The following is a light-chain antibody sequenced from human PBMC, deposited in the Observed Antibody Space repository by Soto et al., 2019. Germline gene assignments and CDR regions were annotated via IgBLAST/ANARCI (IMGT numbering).Light chain of an antibody. CDR1: QSVSSSY. CDR2: GAS. J-gene: IGKJ1*01. V-gene: IGKV3-20*01. Sequence: EIVLPQSPGTLSLSPGERATLACRASQSVSSSYLAWYQQKPGQAPRLLIYGASSRATGIPDRFSGSGSGTDFTLTTSRLEPEDFAVYYCQQYDSSSWTFGQGTKVEIK. CDR3: QQYDSSSWT.